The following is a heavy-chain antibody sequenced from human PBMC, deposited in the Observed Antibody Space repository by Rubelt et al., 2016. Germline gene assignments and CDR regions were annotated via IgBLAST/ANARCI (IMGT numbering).Heavy chain of an antibody. V-gene: IGHV1-18*01. Sequence: QVQLVQSGAEVKKPGASVKVSCKASGYTFTSYGISWVRQAPGQGLEWMGWISAYNGNTNYAQKIKVRVSMTRDTLTSTAYMELRGLRSDDPAVYYCARDRGGYYFDYWGQGTLVTVSS. CDR3: ARDRGGYYFDY. CDR2: ISAYNGNT. D-gene: IGHD2-15*01. J-gene: IGHJ4*02. CDR1: GYTFTSYG.